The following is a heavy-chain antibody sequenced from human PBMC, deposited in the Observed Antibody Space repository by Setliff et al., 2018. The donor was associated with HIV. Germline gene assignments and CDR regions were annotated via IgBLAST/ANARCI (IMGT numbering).Heavy chain of an antibody. J-gene: IGHJ6*03. D-gene: IGHD1-26*01. CDR1: GFILSDYY. V-gene: IGHV3-11*04. Sequence: GGSLRLSCAASGFILSDYYMSWIRQAPGKGLEWVSCISSGGSTIYYADSVKGRFTISRDNAKNLLYLQMNNLRAEDTAVYYCAKGALPGRPYFYFYYMDVWAKGTTVTVSS. CDR3: AKGALPGRPYFYFYYMDV. CDR2: ISSGGSTI.